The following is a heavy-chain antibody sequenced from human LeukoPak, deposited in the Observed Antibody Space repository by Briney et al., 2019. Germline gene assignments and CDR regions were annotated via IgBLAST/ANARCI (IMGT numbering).Heavy chain of an antibody. V-gene: IGHV1-46*01. D-gene: IGHD3-10*01. Sequence: ASVKVSCKASGYTFTSYYMHWVRQAPGQGLEWMGIINPSGGSTSYAQKFQGRVTMTRDTSISTAYMELSRLRSDDTAVYYCARATYYYGSGSYYNYYFDYWGQGTLVTVSS. CDR3: ARATYYYGSGSYYNYYFDY. CDR2: INPSGGST. CDR1: GYTFTSYY. J-gene: IGHJ4*02.